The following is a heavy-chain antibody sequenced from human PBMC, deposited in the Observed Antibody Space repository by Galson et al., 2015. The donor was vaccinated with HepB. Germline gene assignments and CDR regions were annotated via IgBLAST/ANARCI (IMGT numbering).Heavy chain of an antibody. J-gene: IGHJ6*03. CDR3: ARDWPRYNQYYMDV. V-gene: IGHV4-59*01. Sequence: ETLSLTCTVSGGSISTYYWSWIRQPPGKGLEWIGYINYSGSTNYNPSLKSRVTISVDTSKNQFSLKLSSVTAADTAVYFCARDWPRYNQYYMDVWGKGTTVTVSS. CDR2: INYSGST. CDR1: GGSISTYY. D-gene: IGHD1-14*01.